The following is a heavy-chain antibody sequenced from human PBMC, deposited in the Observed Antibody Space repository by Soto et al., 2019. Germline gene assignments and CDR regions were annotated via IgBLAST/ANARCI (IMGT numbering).Heavy chain of an antibody. CDR3: TRGLYDSLYGSGSPGIDY. Sequence: GGSLRLSCAASGFTFSGSAMHWVRQASGKGLEWVGRIRSKANSYATAYAASVKGRFTISRDDSKNTAYLQMNSLKTEDTAVYYCTRGLYDSLYGSGSPGIDYWGQGTLVTGSS. CDR2: IRSKANSYAT. CDR1: GFTFSGSA. J-gene: IGHJ4*02. D-gene: IGHD3-10*01. V-gene: IGHV3-73*01.